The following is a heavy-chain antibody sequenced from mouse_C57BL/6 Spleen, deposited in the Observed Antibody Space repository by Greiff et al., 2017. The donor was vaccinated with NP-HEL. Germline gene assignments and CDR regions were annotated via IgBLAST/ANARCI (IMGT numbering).Heavy chain of an antibody. CDR1: GYTFTDYN. V-gene: IGHV1-18*01. CDR3: AAYGSSYGDYAMDY. D-gene: IGHD1-1*01. J-gene: IGHJ4*01. CDR2: INPNNGGT. Sequence: VQLQQSGPELVKPGASVKIPCKASGYTFTDYNMDWVKQSHGKSLEWIGDINPNNGGTIYNQKFKGKATLTVDKSSSTAYMELRSLTSEDTAVYYCAAYGSSYGDYAMDYWGQGTSVTVSS.